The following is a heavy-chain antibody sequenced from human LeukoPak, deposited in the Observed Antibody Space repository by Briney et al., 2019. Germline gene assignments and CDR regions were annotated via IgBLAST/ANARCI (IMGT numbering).Heavy chain of an antibody. V-gene: IGHV1-24*01. CDR2: FDPEDGET. D-gene: IGHD2-15*01. Sequence: ASVKVSCKVSGYTVTELSMHWVRQSPGKGLEWMGGFDPEDGETIYAQKFQGRVTMTEDTSTDTAYMELSSLRSEDTAVYYCATRTPILGYCSGGSCYYFDYWGQGTLVTVSS. CDR3: ATRTPILGYCSGGSCYYFDY. CDR1: GYTVTELS. J-gene: IGHJ4*02.